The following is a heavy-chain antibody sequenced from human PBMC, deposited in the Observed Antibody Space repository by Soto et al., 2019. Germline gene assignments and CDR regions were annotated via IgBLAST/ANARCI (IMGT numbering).Heavy chain of an antibody. CDR3: ARGEYSSSWYTPLDY. V-gene: IGHV3-30-3*01. Sequence: GGSLRLSCAASGFTFSSYAMHWVRQAPGKGLEWVAVISYDGSNKYYADSVKGRFTISRDNSKNTLYLQMNSLRAEDTAVYYRARGEYSSSWYTPLDYWGQGTLVTVSS. D-gene: IGHD6-13*01. J-gene: IGHJ4*02. CDR2: ISYDGSNK. CDR1: GFTFSSYA.